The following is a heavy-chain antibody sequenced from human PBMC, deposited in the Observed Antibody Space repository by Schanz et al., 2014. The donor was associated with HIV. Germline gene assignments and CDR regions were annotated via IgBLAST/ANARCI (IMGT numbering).Heavy chain of an antibody. CDR1: GFTFSTYA. J-gene: IGHJ6*02. D-gene: IGHD5-18*01. CDR2: INSGGRT. Sequence: EVQLVESGGGLVQPGGSLRLSCAASGFTFSTYAMNWVRQAPGKGLEWVSAINSGGRTYYADSVKGRFTISRDNSKNTLYLQMNSLRTEDTALYYCAKDRGVVSGMVTNYYYGMDVWGQGTTVTVSS. V-gene: IGHV3-23*04. CDR3: AKDRGVVSGMVTNYYYGMDV.